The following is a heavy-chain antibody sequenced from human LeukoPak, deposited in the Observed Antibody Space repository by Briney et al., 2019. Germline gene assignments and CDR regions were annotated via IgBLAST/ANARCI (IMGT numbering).Heavy chain of an antibody. D-gene: IGHD6-13*01. CDR2: IYYSGST. J-gene: IGHJ4*02. V-gene: IGHV4-59*01. CDR1: GGSISSYY. CDR3: ARARAAGYFDY. Sequence: PSETLSLTRTVSGGSISSYYWSWIRQPPGKGLEWIGYIYYSGSTNYNPSLKSRVTISVDTSKNQFSLKLSSVTAADTAVYYCARARAAGYFDYWGQGTLVTVSS.